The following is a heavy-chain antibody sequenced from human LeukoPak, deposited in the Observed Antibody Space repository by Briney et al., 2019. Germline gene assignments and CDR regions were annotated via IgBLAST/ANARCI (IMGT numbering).Heavy chain of an antibody. D-gene: IGHD2-2*01. V-gene: IGHV4-39*01. CDR2: IYYSGST. CDR3: AGHDRCSSTSCSLYYFDY. CDR1: GGSFSGYY. Sequence: PSETLSLTCAVYGGSFSGYYWGWIRQPPGKGLEWIGSIYYSGSTYYNPSLKSRVTKSVDTSKNQFSLKLSSVTAADTAVYYCAGHDRCSSTSCSLYYFDYWAREPWSPSPQ. J-gene: IGHJ4*02.